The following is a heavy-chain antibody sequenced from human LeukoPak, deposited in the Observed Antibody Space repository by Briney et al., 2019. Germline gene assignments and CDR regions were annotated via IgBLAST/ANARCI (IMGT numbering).Heavy chain of an antibody. CDR3: ARQNGIAVAGGEALDI. CDR1: GFTFSSYW. J-gene: IGHJ3*02. D-gene: IGHD6-19*01. CDR2: IKQDGSEK. V-gene: IGHV3-7*01. Sequence: GGSLRLSCAVSGFTFSSYWMSWVCQAPVKGLEWVANIKQDGSEKYYVDSVKGRFTISRDNAKNSLYLQMNSLRAEDTAVYYSARQNGIAVAGGEALDIWGQGTMVTVSS.